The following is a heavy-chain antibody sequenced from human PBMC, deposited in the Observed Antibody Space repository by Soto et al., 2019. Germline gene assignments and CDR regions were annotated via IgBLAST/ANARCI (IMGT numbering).Heavy chain of an antibody. J-gene: IGHJ5*02. CDR1: GGSFSGYY. D-gene: IGHD2-2*01. CDR2: INHSGST. Sequence: QVQLQQWGAGLLKPSETLSLTCAVYGGSFSGYYWSWIRQPPGKGLEWIGEINHSGSTNYNPSLKSRVTISVDTSKNQFSLKLSSVTAADTAVYYCARVLGYCSSTSCYAYNWNQRRNWFDPWGQGTLVTVSS. V-gene: IGHV4-34*01. CDR3: ARVLGYCSSTSCYAYNWNQRRNWFDP.